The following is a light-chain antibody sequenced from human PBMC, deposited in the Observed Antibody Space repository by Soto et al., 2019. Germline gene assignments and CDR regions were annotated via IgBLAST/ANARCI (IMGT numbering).Light chain of an antibody. J-gene: IGLJ1*01. CDR1: SSNIGAGYD. CDR3: QPYDSRLSGYV. CDR2: GNS. V-gene: IGLV1-40*01. Sequence: QSVLTQPPSVSGAPGQRVTISCTGSSSNIGAGYDVHWYQQLPGTAPKLLIYGNSNRPSGVPDRFSGSKSGTSASMAINGLQAEDEADYYCQPYDSRLSGYVFGTGTKV.